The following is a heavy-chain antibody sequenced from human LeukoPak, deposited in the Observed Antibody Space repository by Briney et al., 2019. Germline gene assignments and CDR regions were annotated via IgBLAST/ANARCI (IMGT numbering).Heavy chain of an antibody. D-gene: IGHD2/OR15-2a*01. J-gene: IGHJ4*02. CDR2: IWYDGSNK. V-gene: IGHV3-33*08. CDR1: EFTFSSYG. Sequence: GGSLRLSCAASEFTFSSYGMHWVRQAPGKGLEWVAFIWYDGSNKYYADSVKGRFTISRDNSKNTVYLQMNSLRVEDTAVYYCARELSPAVKFYFDSWGQGTQVTVSS. CDR3: ARELSPAVKFYFDS.